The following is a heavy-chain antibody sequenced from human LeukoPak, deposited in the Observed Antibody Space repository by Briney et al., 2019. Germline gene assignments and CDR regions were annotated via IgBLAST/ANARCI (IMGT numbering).Heavy chain of an antibody. CDR2: ISSSGSTI. J-gene: IGHJ4*02. CDR3: ARESGSSGYYYFGY. D-gene: IGHD3-22*01. Sequence: PGGSLRLSCAASGFTFSSYEMNWVRQAPGKGLEWVSYISSSGSTIYYADSVKGRFTISRDNAKNSLYLQMNSLRAEDTAVYYCARESGSSGYYYFGYWGQGTLVTVSS. V-gene: IGHV3-48*03. CDR1: GFTFSSYE.